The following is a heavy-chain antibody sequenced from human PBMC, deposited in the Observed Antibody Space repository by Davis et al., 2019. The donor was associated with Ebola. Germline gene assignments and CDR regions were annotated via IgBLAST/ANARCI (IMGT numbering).Heavy chain of an antibody. CDR3: AKDLRLTHAFDI. J-gene: IGHJ3*02. D-gene: IGHD1-14*01. CDR2: ISYDGSNK. V-gene: IGHV3-30*18. CDR1: GFTFSSYG. Sequence: GESLKISCAASGFTFSSYGMHWVRQAPGKGLEWVAVISYDGSNKYYADSVKGRFTISRDNSKNTLYLQMNSLRAEDTAVYYCAKDLRLTHAFDIWGQGTMVTVSS.